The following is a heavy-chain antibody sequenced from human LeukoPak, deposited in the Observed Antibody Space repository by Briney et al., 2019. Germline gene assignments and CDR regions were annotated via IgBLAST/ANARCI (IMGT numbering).Heavy chain of an antibody. CDR1: GNSISSGDNY. V-gene: IGHV4-39*01. D-gene: IGHD3-10*01. CDR2: IYYSGGT. CDR3: ARPVPSRLGWFDP. J-gene: IGHJ5*02. Sequence: SETLSLTCTVSGNSISSGDNYWSWIRQPAGKGLEWIGSIYYSGGTYYNPSLKSRVTISVDTSKNQFSLKLSSVTAADTAVYYCARPVPSRLGWFDPWGQGTLVTVSS.